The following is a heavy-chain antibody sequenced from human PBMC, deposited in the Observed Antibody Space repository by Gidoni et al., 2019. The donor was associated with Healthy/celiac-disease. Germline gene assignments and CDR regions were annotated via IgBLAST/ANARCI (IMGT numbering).Heavy chain of an antibody. CDR1: GSTFSSYA. D-gene: IGHD1-7*01. J-gene: IGHJ4*02. CDR3: ARGKWNYVGGFDY. Sequence: QGQLVQAGAEVKKPGSSVKVSCRASGSTFSSYAISWVRQAPGQGLELMGGIIPIFGTANYAQKVQGRVTITADESTSTAYMELSSLRSEDTAVYYCARGKWNYVGGFDYWGQGTLVTVSS. CDR2: IIPIFGTA. V-gene: IGHV1-69*01.